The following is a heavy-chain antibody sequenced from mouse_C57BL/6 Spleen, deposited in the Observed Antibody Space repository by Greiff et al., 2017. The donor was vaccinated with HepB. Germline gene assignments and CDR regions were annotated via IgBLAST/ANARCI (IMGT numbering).Heavy chain of an antibody. J-gene: IGHJ2*01. V-gene: IGHV1-76*01. CDR2: IYPGSGNT. CDR1: GYTFTDYY. Sequence: QVQLQQSGAELVRPGASVKLSCKASGYTFTDYYINWVKQRPGQGLEWIARIYPGSGNTYYNEKFKGKATLTAEKSSSTAYMQLSSLTSEDSAVYFCARSRVGGYYVYFDYWGQGTTLTVSS. D-gene: IGHD2-3*01. CDR3: ARSRVGGYYVYFDY.